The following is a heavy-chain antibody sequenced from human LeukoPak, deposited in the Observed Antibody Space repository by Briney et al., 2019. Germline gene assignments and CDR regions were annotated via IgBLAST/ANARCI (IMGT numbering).Heavy chain of an antibody. Sequence: SQTLSLTCTVSGGSISSGSYYWSWIRQPAGKGLEWIGRIYTTGSTNYNPSLKSRVTISLDTSKNQFSLRLSSVTAADTAVYYCARLQYSSSSGHYYYMDVWGKGTTVTVSS. CDR3: ARLQYSSSSGHYYYMDV. D-gene: IGHD6-6*01. V-gene: IGHV4-61*02. J-gene: IGHJ6*03. CDR1: GGSISSGSYY. CDR2: IYTTGST.